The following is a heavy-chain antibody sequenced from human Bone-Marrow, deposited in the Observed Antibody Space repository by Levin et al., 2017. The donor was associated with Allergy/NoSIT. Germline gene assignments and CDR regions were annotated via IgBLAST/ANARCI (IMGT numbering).Heavy chain of an antibody. CDR3: ARGQGFVVVTAPYY. J-gene: IGHJ4*02. CDR2: LYADGSA. V-gene: IGHV3-53*01. Sequence: PGGSLRLSCAASGFIVSSNYMSWVRQAPGKGLEWVSALYADGSAHYADSVKDRFTVSRDYSKNTLYLQMNSLRVEDTAVYYCARGQGFVVVTAPYYWGQGTLVTVSS. D-gene: IGHD2-21*02. CDR1: GFIVSSNY.